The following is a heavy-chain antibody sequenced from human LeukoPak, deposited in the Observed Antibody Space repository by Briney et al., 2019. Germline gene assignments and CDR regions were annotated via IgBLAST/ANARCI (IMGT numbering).Heavy chain of an antibody. V-gene: IGHV3-30*18. J-gene: IGHJ4*02. Sequence: GRSLRLSCAASGFSFSTYGFHWVRQAPGKGLEWVAVISYDGSKKYYPESVRGRFTISRDNSKNTLFLQMNSLRAEDTAVYYCAKDFGYDSGTYLEQWGQGTLVTVSS. D-gene: IGHD3-10*01. CDR3: AKDFGYDSGTYLEQ. CDR2: ISYDGSKK. CDR1: GFSFSTYG.